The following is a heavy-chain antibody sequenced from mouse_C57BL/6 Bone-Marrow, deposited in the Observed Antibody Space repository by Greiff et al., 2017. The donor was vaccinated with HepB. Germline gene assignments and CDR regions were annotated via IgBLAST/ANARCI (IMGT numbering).Heavy chain of an antibody. Sequence: QVQLKESGPELVKPGASVKISCKASGYAFSSSWMNWVKQRPGKGLEWIGRIYPGDGDTNYNGKFKGKATLTADKSSSTAYMQLSSLTSEDSAVYFCAQLGPWFAYWGQGTLVTVSA. CDR3: AQLGPWFAY. J-gene: IGHJ3*01. V-gene: IGHV1-82*01. D-gene: IGHD4-1*02. CDR2: IYPGDGDT. CDR1: GYAFSSSW.